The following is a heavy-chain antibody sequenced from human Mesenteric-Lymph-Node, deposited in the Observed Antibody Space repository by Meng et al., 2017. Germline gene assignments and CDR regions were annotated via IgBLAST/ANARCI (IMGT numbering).Heavy chain of an antibody. CDR3: AREPTALSGSPLDSFDI. Sequence: SETLSLTCTVSGGSISSGSYYWSWIRQPAGKGLEWIGRIYTSGTTNYNPSLKSRVTISLDTSKNQFSLKLTSVTAADTAVYYCAREPTALSGSPLDSFDIWGQGTVVTVSS. CDR1: GGSISSGSYY. V-gene: IGHV4-61*02. D-gene: IGHD3-3*01. J-gene: IGHJ3*02. CDR2: IYTSGTT.